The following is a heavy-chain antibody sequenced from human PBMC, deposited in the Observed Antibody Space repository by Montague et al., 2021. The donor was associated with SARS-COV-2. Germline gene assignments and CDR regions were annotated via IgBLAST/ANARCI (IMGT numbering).Heavy chain of an antibody. J-gene: IGHJ4*02. V-gene: IGHV4-59*01. CDR1: GGSISTYY. D-gene: IGHD2-15*01. CDR3: ASPGGYCTGVSCYYVY. Sequence: SETLSLTCSVSGGSISTYYWSWIRQPPGKGLEWIGYIYYSGSTNYNPSLKSRVTISIDTSKNQLSLELSSVTAADMAVYYCASPGGYCTGVSCYYVYWGQGTLVTVSS. CDR2: IYYSGST.